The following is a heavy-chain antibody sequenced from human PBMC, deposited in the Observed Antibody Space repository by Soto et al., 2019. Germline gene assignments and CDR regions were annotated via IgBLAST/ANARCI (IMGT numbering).Heavy chain of an antibody. J-gene: IGHJ6*02. CDR2: IYYSGST. Sequence: PSDTLSLACTVSGCSIGSSSYYWGWIRQPPGKGLEWIGSIYYSGSTYYNPSLKGRVTISVDTSKNQFSLKLSSVTAADTAVYYCARRSGRYGMDVWGQGSTVTV. CDR3: ARRSGRYGMDV. CDR1: GCSIGSSSYY. D-gene: IGHD2-15*01. V-gene: IGHV4-39*01.